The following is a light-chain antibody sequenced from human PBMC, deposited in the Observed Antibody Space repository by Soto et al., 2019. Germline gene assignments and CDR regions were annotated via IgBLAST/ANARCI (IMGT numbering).Light chain of an antibody. CDR3: QQYSSSPPEFT. CDR1: QSVNSNF. Sequence: EIVLTQSPGTLSVSPGERVTLSCRASQSVNSNFLAWYQQRPGQAPRLLLFGASYRATGIPDRFSGSGSGTGFPLTISSLEAEDFAVYDCQQYSSSPPEFTFGPGTRVDSK. V-gene: IGKV3-20*01. CDR2: GAS. J-gene: IGKJ3*01.